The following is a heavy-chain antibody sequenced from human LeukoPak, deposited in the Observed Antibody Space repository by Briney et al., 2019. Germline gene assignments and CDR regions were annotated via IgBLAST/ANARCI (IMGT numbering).Heavy chain of an antibody. CDR2: ISSSSSYI. D-gene: IGHD2-21*02. CDR3: ARRDPNSDGSDLFDY. V-gene: IGHV3-21*01. Sequence: GGSLRLSCAASGFTFSSYSMNWVRQAPGKGLEWVSSISSSSSYIYCADSVKGRFTISRDNAKNSLYLQMNSLRAEDTAVYYCARRDPNSDGSDLFDYWGQGTLVTVSS. J-gene: IGHJ4*02. CDR1: GFTFSSYS.